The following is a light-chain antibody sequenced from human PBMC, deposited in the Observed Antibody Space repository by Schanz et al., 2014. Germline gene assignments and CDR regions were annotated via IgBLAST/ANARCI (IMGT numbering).Light chain of an antibody. V-gene: IGLV1-47*02. CDR3: AAWDDSLSGFYV. CDR2: SHN. CDR1: SSNIGSTS. Sequence: QSVLTQPPSASGTPGQRVTISCSGSSSNIGSTSVYWYQQLPGKAPKLLFYSHNERPAGVPDRFSGSKSGTSASLAISGLRSEDEADYYYAAWDDSLSGFYVFGTGTKLTVL. J-gene: IGLJ1*01.